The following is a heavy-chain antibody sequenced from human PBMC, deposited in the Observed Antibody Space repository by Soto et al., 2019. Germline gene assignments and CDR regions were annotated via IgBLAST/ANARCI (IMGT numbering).Heavy chain of an antibody. Sequence: PSETLSLTCAVYGGSFSGYYWSWIRQPPGKGLERIGEINHSGSTNYNPSLKSRVTISVDTSKNQFSLKLSSVTAADTAVYYCARGHYYGSGSYYRGPYYFDYWGQGTLVTVS. D-gene: IGHD3-10*01. J-gene: IGHJ4*02. CDR1: GGSFSGYY. V-gene: IGHV4-34*01. CDR3: ARGHYYGSGSYYRGPYYFDY. CDR2: INHSGST.